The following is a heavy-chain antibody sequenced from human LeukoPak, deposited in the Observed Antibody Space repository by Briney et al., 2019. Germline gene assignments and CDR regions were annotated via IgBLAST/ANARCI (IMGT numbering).Heavy chain of an antibody. CDR1: GGTFTNYY. CDR2: INPSGGST. J-gene: IGHJ5*02. D-gene: IGHD5-12*01. Sequence: ASVKVSCKSSGGTFTNYYMHWVRQAPGQGLEWVGIINPSGGSTSYAQRFQGRVTMTRDMSTSTVYMELSSLRSEDTAVYYCAAGGLRYFSRFDPWGQGTLVTVSS. CDR3: AAGGLRYFSRFDP. V-gene: IGHV1-46*01.